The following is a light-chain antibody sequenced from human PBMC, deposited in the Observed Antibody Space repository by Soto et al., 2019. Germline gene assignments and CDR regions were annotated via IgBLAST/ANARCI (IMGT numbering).Light chain of an antibody. CDR3: QQRSNWPL. CDR2: DAS. CDR1: QSVSSY. J-gene: IGKJ5*01. V-gene: IGKV3-11*01. Sequence: EIGLTQSPPTLSLSPGERATLSCRASQSVSSYLAWYQQKPGQAPRLLIYDASNRATGIPARFSGSGSGTDFTLTISSLEPEDFAVYYCQQRSNWPLFGQGTRLEIK.